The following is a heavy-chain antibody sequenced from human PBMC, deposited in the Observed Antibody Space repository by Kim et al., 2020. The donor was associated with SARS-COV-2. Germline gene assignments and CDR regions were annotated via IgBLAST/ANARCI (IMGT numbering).Heavy chain of an antibody. V-gene: IGHV7-4-1*02. CDR2: INTNTGNP. D-gene: IGHD1-26*01. J-gene: IGHJ4*02. CDR3: ARTMYSGSYQGEFGFDY. Sequence: ASVKVSCKASGYTFTSYAMNWVRQAPGQGLEWMGWINTNTGNPTYAQGFTGRFVFSLDTSVSTAYLQISSLKAEDTAVYYCARTMYSGSYQGEFGFDYWGQGTLVTVSS. CDR1: GYTFTSYA.